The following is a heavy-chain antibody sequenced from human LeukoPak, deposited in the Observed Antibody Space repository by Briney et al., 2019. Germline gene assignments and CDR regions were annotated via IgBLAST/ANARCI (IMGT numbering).Heavy chain of an antibody. D-gene: IGHD6-6*01. Sequence: TGGSLRLSCAASGFTFSSYGMHWVRQAPGKGLEWVAVMWFDGSNIYYADSVKGRFTISRDNSKNTLYLQMNSLRAEDTAVYYCARDYSSSWLRFFDYWGQGTLVTVSS. CDR1: GFTFSSYG. CDR3: ARDYSSSWLRFFDY. CDR2: MWFDGSNI. V-gene: IGHV3-33*01. J-gene: IGHJ4*02.